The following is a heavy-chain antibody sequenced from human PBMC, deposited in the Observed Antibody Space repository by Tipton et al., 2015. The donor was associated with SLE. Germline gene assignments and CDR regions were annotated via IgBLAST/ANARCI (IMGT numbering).Heavy chain of an antibody. J-gene: IGHJ4*02. CDR2: IKQDGSEK. CDR1: GFTFSSYA. CDR3: ARGRCSGGSCSHFDY. Sequence: SLRLSCAASGFTFSSYAMSWVRQAPGKGLEWVANIKQDGSEKYYVDSVKGRFTISRDNAKNSLYLQMNSLRAEDTAVYYCARGRCSGGSCSHFDYWGQGTLVTVSS. D-gene: IGHD2-15*01. V-gene: IGHV3-7*01.